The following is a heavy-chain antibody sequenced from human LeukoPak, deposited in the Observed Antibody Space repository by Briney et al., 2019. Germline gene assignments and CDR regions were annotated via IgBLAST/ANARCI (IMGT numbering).Heavy chain of an antibody. V-gene: IGHV4-39*07. Sequence: PSETLSLTCTVSGGSISSSSYYWGWIRQPPGKGLEWIGSIYYSGSTYYNPSLKSRVTMSVDTSKNQFSLKLSSVTAADTAVYYCARSFWEGSGWYYFDYWGQGTLVTVSS. CDR3: ARSFWEGSGWYYFDY. CDR2: IYYSGST. D-gene: IGHD6-19*01. J-gene: IGHJ4*02. CDR1: GGSISSSSYY.